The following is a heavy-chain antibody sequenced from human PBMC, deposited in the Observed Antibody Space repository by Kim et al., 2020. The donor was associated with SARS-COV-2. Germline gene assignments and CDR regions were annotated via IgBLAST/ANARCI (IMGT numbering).Heavy chain of an antibody. CDR2: FYLADSDT. Sequence: GESLKISCNVSGYSFRSYWVGWVRQVPGRGLEWMGIFYLADSDTIYSPSFQGHVTISADRSLNTAYLHWSRLRASDSALYYCASSLWQADPANYWGQGPL. CDR1: GYSFRSYW. D-gene: IGHD2-21*01. V-gene: IGHV5-51*01. CDR3: ASSLWQADPANY. J-gene: IGHJ4*02.